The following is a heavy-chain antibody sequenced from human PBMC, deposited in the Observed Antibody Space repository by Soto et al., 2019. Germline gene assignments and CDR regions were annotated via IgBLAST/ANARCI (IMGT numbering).Heavy chain of an antibody. CDR1: GYSFTSYW. J-gene: IGHJ4*02. Sequence: GESLKISCKGSGYSFTSYWIGWVRQMPGKGLEWMGIIYPGDSDTRYSPSFQGQVTISADKSISTAYLQWSSLKASDTAMYYCARHRILGLTTVTDIDYWGQGTLVTVSS. V-gene: IGHV5-51*01. CDR3: ARHRILGLTTVTDIDY. CDR2: IYPGDSDT. D-gene: IGHD4-17*01.